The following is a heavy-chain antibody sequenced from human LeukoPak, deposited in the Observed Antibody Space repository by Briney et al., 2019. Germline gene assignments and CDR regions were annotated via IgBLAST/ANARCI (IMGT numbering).Heavy chain of an antibody. CDR2: ISSGSDTI. Sequence: GGSLRLSCAVSGFTFSSYSMSWVRQAPGKGLEWVSYISSGSDTIYYADSVKGRFTISRDNAKNSLYLQMNSLRDEDTAVYYCARKYEQTWGQGTLVTVSS. D-gene: IGHD2-2*01. J-gene: IGHJ4*02. V-gene: IGHV3-48*02. CDR1: GFTFSSYS. CDR3: ARKYEQT.